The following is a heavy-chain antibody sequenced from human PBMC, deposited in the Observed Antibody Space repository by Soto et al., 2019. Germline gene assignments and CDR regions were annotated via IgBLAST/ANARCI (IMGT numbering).Heavy chain of an antibody. J-gene: IGHJ4*02. CDR1: GGTFSSYA. CDR3: AFIPLYYYDSSGYLLDY. V-gene: IGHV1-69*06. CDR2: IIPIFGTA. Sequence: GASVKVSCKASGGTFSSYAISWVRQAPGQGLEWMGGIIPIFGTANYAQKFQGRVTITADKSTSTAYMELSSLRSEDTAVYYCAFIPLYYYDSSGYLLDYWGQGTLVTVSS. D-gene: IGHD3-22*01.